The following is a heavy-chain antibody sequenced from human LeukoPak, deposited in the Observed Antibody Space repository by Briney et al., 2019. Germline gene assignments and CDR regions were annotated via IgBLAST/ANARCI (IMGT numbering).Heavy chain of an antibody. V-gene: IGHV3-30*02. CDR3: AKDPGDNWNPSLDY. CDR2: IRSDGRNK. D-gene: IGHD1-20*01. J-gene: IGHJ4*02. CDR1: GFTFSSXX. Sequence: SGFTFSSXXXXXVRQXAGKXXXXXXFIRSDGRNKYYAESVKGRFTISRDNSKNTLYLQMNSLRGEDTAVYYCAKDPGDNWNPSLDYWGQGTLVTVSS.